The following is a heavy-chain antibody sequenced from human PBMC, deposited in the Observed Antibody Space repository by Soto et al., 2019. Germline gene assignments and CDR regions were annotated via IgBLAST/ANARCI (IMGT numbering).Heavy chain of an antibody. D-gene: IGHD4-17*01. Sequence: DVQLVESGGGLVQPGGSLRLSSEASGFTFSGYDMHWVRQAAGERLEWVSAIATVGNTYYAGSGKGRFTIYRENAKNSLYLQINKVRAGDTAVYYCAREYGDWGYWYFDLWGRGTLVTVSS. CDR2: IATVGNT. CDR1: GFTFSGYD. J-gene: IGHJ2*01. CDR3: AREYGDWGYWYFDL. V-gene: IGHV3-13*01.